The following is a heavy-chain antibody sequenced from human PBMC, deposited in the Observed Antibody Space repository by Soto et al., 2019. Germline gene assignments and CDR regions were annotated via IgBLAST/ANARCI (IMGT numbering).Heavy chain of an antibody. V-gene: IGHV4-31*03. CDR1: GGSISSGGYY. CDR2: IYYSGST. CDR3: ARIPSIWFGEPNDAFDI. J-gene: IGHJ3*02. D-gene: IGHD3-10*01. Sequence: QVQLQESGPGLVKPSQTLSLTCTVSGGSISSGGYYWSWIRQHPGKGLEWIGYIYYSGSTYYNPXLKSRVTISVXXSXNXXSLKLSSVTAADTAVYYCARIPSIWFGEPNDAFDIWGQGTMVTVSS.